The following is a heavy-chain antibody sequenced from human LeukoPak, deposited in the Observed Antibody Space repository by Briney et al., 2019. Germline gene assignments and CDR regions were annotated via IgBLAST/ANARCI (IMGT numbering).Heavy chain of an antibody. J-gene: IGHJ6*02. CDR3: VQGHDYHYYGMDV. CDR1: GFTFSSYA. Sequence: GGSLRLSCSASGFTFSSYAMHWVRQAPGKGLEYVSAISTNGGSTYYADSVKGRFTISRDNSKNTLYLQMSSLRAEDTAVYYCVQGHDYHYYGMDVWGQGTTVTVSS. V-gene: IGHV3-64D*06. CDR2: ISTNGGST.